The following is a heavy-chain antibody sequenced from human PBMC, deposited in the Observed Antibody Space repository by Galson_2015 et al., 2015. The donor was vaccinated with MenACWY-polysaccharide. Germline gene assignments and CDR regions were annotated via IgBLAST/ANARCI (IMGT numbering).Heavy chain of an antibody. CDR3: AKVGPRSSWTMGLDY. CDR2: SGSDGGL. D-gene: IGHD6-13*01. V-gene: IGHV3-23*01. Sequence: SLRLSSAAPGFSFSAYGMSWVRQAPGRGLEWVSGSGSDGGLYYADSVKGRFTVSRDNSKNTLYLQMNNLRAEDTAVYYCAKVGPRSSWTMGLDYWGQGTLITVSS. CDR1: GFSFSAYG. J-gene: IGHJ4*02.